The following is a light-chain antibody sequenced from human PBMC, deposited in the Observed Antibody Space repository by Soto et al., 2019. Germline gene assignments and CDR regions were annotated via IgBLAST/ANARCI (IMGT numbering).Light chain of an antibody. CDR1: QSVSSSY. V-gene: IGKV3-20*01. CDR3: HQSGSSPLT. CDR2: GAS. J-gene: IGKJ3*01. Sequence: EIVLTQSPGTLSLSPGERATLSCRASQSVSSSYLAWYQQKPGQAPRLLIYGASSRATGIPDRFSGSGSGTDFTLTISRLDPEDFAVYYCHQSGSSPLTFGPGTKV.